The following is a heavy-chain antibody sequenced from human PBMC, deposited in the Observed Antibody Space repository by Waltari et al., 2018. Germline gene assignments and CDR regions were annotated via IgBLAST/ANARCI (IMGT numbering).Heavy chain of an antibody. Sequence: QVQLQESGPGLVKPSQTLSLTCTVSGGSISSGSYYWSWIRQPAGKGLEWIGRIYTSGSTNYNPSLKSRVTISVDTSKNQFSLKLSSVTAADTAVYYCARDATYYYDSSGYYYDAFDIWGQGTMDTVSS. V-gene: IGHV4-61*02. D-gene: IGHD3-22*01. J-gene: IGHJ3*02. CDR2: IYTSGST. CDR1: GGSISSGSYY. CDR3: ARDATYYYDSSGYYYDAFDI.